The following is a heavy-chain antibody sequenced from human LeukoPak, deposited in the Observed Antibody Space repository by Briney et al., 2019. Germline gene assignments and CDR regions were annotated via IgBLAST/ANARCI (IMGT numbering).Heavy chain of an antibody. V-gene: IGHV1-18*01. CDR2: ISAYNGNT. J-gene: IGHJ6*02. CDR1: GYTFTSYG. Sequence: ASVKVSCTASGYTFTSYGISWVRQAPGQGLEWMGWISAYNGNTNCAQKLQGRVTMTTDTSTSTAYMELRSLRSDDTAVYYCARVKAEDDFWSGYYRSLGYYGMDVWGQGTTVTVSS. D-gene: IGHD3-3*01. CDR3: ARVKAEDDFWSGYYRSLGYYGMDV.